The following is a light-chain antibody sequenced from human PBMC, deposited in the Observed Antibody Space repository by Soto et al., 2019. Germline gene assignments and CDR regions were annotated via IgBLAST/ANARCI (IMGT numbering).Light chain of an antibody. CDR2: DVS. CDR1: RSDVGGHNS. Sequence: QSALTQPASVCGSPGQSITISCTGTRSDVGGHNSVSWYRQDPGKAPKLMIYDVSNGPSGVSDRFSGSKSGNTASLTISGLQIEDEADYYYSSSTSSVTYVFGTGTKVTVL. CDR3: SSSTSSVTYV. J-gene: IGLJ1*01. V-gene: IGLV2-14*01.